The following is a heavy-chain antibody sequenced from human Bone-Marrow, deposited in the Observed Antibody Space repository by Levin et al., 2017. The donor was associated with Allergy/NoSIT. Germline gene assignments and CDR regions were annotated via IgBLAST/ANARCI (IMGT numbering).Heavy chain of an antibody. Sequence: GGSLRLSCTASGISFSDYGMNWVRQAPGKGLEWVAVISHDGNNKDYADSVRGRFTISRDNSKNTLFLQMNDLKKEDTAVYYCARGDWDVDNFTTIMCGHWGQGTQVTVS. V-gene: IGHV3-30*17. CDR1: GISFSDYG. CDR3: ARGDWDVDNFTTIMCGH. J-gene: IGHJ4*02. D-gene: IGHD3/OR15-3a*01. CDR2: ISHDGNNK.